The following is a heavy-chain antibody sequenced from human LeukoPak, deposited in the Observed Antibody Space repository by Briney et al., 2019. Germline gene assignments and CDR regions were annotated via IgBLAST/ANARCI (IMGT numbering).Heavy chain of an antibody. V-gene: IGHV3-74*01. CDR3: ASPAPLYYYDSSGFYWYFDL. D-gene: IGHD3-22*01. CDR2: INSDGSST. Sequence: GGSLRLSCAASGFTFSSYWMHWVRQAPGKGLVWVSRINSDGSSTSYADSVKGGFTISRDNAKNTLYLQMNSLRAEDTAVYYCASPAPLYYYDSSGFYWYFDLWGRGTLVTVSS. CDR1: GFTFSSYW. J-gene: IGHJ2*01.